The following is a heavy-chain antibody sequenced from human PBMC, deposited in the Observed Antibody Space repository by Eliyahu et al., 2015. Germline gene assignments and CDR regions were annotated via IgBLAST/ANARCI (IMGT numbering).Heavy chain of an antibody. D-gene: IGHD6-19*01. Sequence: EVQLVESGGGXVQPGGSLRLSCXASGFPFSXYSXXWVXQAPGKGLEWVSYISSSSTIYYADSVKGRFTISRDNAKNSLYLQMNSLRDEDTAVYYCARVWLPTGGDYWGQGTLVTVSS. J-gene: IGHJ4*02. V-gene: IGHV3-48*02. CDR3: ARVWLPTGGDY. CDR1: GFPFSXYS. CDR2: ISSSSTI.